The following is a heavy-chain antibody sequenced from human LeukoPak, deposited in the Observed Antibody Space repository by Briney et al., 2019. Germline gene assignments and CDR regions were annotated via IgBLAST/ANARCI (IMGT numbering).Heavy chain of an antibody. CDR3: ARAKYYDTSGYGGYFDY. J-gene: IGHJ4*02. CDR2: IYSGGTT. D-gene: IGHD3-22*01. CDR1: GFTVSDNY. Sequence: PGESLRLSCAASGFTVSDNYMSWVRQAPGKGLEWVSVIYSGGTTNYADSVKGRFTISRDNSKNTLYLQMNSLRAEDTAVYYCARAKYYDTSGYGGYFDYWGQGTLVTVSS. V-gene: IGHV3-53*01.